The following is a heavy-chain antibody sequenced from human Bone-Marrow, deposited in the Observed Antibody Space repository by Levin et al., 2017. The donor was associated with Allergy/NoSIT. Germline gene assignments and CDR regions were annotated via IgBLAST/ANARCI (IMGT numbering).Heavy chain of an antibody. CDR2: VNGDGTMR. Sequence: PGGSLRLSCVASGFGLSIHWMHWVRQVPGKGLVWVARVNGDGTMRDHAEDFEGRFTVSRDNARKTVWLQMNSLRGEDSGVYYCARESWGASSRFDSWGQGILITVSS. J-gene: IGHJ4*02. V-gene: IGHV3-74*01. CDR1: GFGLSIHW. CDR3: ARESWGASSRFDS. D-gene: IGHD1-26*01.